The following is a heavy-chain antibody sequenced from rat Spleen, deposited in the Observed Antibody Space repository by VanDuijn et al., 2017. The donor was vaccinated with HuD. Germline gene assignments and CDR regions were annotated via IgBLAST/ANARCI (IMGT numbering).Heavy chain of an antibody. J-gene: IGHJ4*01. V-gene: IGHV5-31*01. D-gene: IGHD1-11*01. Sequence: EVQLVESGGGLVQPGRSLKLSCVASGFTFSSYWMYWIRQAPGKGLEWVASITNTGGSTYYPDSVKGRFTISRDNAKSTLYLQMNSLRSEDTATYYCTRSDLVGYSYVMDAWGQGASVTVSS. CDR3: TRSDLVGYSYVMDA. CDR1: GFTFSSYW. CDR2: ITNTGGST.